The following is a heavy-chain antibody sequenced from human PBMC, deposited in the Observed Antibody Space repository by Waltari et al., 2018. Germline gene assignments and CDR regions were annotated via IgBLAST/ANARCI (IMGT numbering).Heavy chain of an antibody. J-gene: IGHJ4*02. D-gene: IGHD5-18*01. CDR3: AKDQGQLWLKEADY. V-gene: IGHV3-30*02. Sequence: QVPLVESGGGVVQPGGSLRLSCAASGFTFSSYGLHWVRPAPGKGLEWVAFIRYDGSNKYYADSVKGRFTISRDNSKNTLYLQMNSLRAEDTAVYYCAKDQGQLWLKEADYWGQGTLVTVSS. CDR1: GFTFSSYG. CDR2: IRYDGSNK.